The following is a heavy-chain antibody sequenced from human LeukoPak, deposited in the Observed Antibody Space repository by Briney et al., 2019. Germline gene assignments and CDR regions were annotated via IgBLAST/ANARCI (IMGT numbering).Heavy chain of an antibody. CDR1: GYTFTSYG. CDR2: ISAYNGNT. J-gene: IGHJ6*03. V-gene: IGHV1-18*01. D-gene: IGHD2-2*01. Sequence: VASVKVSCKASGYTFTSYGISWVRQAPGQGLEWMGWISAYNGNTNYAQKLQGRVTMTTDTSTSTAYMELRSLRSDDTAVYYCARVWPYCSSTSCYYMDVWGKGTTVTISS. CDR3: ARVWPYCSSTSCYYMDV.